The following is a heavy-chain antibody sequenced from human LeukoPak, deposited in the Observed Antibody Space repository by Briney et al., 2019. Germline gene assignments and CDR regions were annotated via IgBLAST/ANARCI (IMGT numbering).Heavy chain of an antibody. V-gene: IGHV3-23*01. CDR2: ISGSGGST. J-gene: IGHJ4*02. CDR1: GFTFSSYA. Sequence: PGGSLRLSCAASGFTFSSYAMSWVRPAPGQGLEWVSAISGSGGSTYYADSVKGRFTISRDNSKNTLYLQMNSLRAEDTAVYYCAKDFGRAVDYVWGSYRYPSLGYWGQGTLVTVSS. CDR3: AKDFGRAVDYVWGSYRYPSLGY. D-gene: IGHD3-16*02.